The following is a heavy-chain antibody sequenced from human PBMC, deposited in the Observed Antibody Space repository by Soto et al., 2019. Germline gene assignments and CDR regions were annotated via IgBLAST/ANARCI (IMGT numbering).Heavy chain of an antibody. CDR2: IYSIGNT. CDR3: RRSSRYSTDV. V-gene: IGHV4-39*01. CDR1: GPSIRSSAY. Sequence: PSETLSLTCTVSGPSIRSSAYWGWIRQPPGKGLEWIGSIYSIGNTYYNPSLKSGVTISADTSKNQFSLNLISVTAADTAVYYCRRSSRYSTDVWGQGITVTVSS. D-gene: IGHD6-19*01. J-gene: IGHJ6*02.